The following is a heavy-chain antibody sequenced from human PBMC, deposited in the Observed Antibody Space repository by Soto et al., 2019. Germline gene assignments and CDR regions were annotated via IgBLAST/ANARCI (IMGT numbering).Heavy chain of an antibody. CDR3: AKALYSTTWYGGN. CDR2: ISYDGTNK. V-gene: IGHV3-30*18. J-gene: IGHJ4*02. D-gene: IGHD6-13*01. CDR1: GFTFSSYG. Sequence: GGSLRLSCAASGFTFSSYGMHWVRQAPGKGLEWVAIISYDGTNKYYADSVKGRFTISRDNSKNTLYLQMNSLRAEDTAVYYCAKALYSTTWYGGNWGQGTLVTVSS.